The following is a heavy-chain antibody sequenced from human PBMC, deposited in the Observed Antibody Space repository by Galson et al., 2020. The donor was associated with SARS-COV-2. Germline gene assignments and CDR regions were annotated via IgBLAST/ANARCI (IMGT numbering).Heavy chain of an antibody. J-gene: IGHJ6*03. CDR3: AKDRNFYYMDV. Sequence: GESLKISCAASGFTFSIYGMHWVRQAPGKGLEWVAVISYDGSNKYYVDSVKGRFTISRDNSKNTLYLQMNSLRAEDTAVYFCAKDRNFYYMDVWGKGNTVTLSS. V-gene: IGHV3-30*18. CDR1: GFTFSIYG. CDR2: ISYDGSNK.